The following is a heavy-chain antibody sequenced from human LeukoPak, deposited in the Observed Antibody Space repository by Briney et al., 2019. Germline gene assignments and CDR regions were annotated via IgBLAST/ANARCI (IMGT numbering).Heavy chain of an antibody. V-gene: IGHV3-23*01. D-gene: IGHD3-22*01. J-gene: IGHJ4*02. CDR3: AKDGGGYYTWAFDY. CDR2: ISGSGGST. CDR1: GFTFSSYS. Sequence: GGSLRLSCAASGFTFSSYSMNWVRQAPGKGLEWVSGISGSGGSTYYADSVKGRFTISRDNYKNTLYLQMNSLRAEDTAVYYCAKDGGGYYTWAFDYWGQGTLVTVSS.